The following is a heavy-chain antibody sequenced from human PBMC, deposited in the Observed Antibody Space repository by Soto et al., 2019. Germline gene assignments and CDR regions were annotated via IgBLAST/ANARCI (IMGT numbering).Heavy chain of an antibody. CDR2: MRTKVHTYTP. V-gene: IGHV3-72*01. D-gene: IGHD5-12*01. CDR1: GFTFSDYV. Sequence: EVQLVESGGELVQPGGSLRLSCAASGFTFSDYVMDLVRQAPGKGLEWVGRMRTKVHTYTPEYAASVKGRFTISRDYSENSLYLQMNSLKTEDTAVYYCSVDIVGTGSYWGQGTLVTVSS. CDR3: SVDIVGTGSY. J-gene: IGHJ4*02.